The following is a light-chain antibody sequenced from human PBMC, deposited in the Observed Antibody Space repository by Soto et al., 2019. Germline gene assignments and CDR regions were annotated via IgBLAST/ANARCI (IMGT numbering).Light chain of an antibody. CDR3: QQRYSWPPIT. V-gene: IGKV3-11*01. Sequence: EIVLTQSPATLSLSPGERATLSCRASQGVSSYLAWYQQKPGQAPRLLISDASNRATGIPARFSGSGSETDFTLTISSLEPEDFAVYYCQQRYSWPPITFGQGTRLEIK. CDR1: QGVSSY. J-gene: IGKJ5*01. CDR2: DAS.